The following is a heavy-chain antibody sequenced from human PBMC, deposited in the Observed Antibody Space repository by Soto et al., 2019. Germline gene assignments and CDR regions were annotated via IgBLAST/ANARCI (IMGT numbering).Heavy chain of an antibody. CDR3: ARDGRIRRPDWYFDL. D-gene: IGHD2-15*01. Sequence: WGSLRLSCAASGLTFISYEISCVRHSPWKGLEWVSYISRSGSTIYYADSVKGRVTISRDNAKNSLYLQMNSLRAEDTAVYYCARDGRIRRPDWYFDLWGRGTLVTVS. V-gene: IGHV3-48*03. CDR1: GLTFISYE. J-gene: IGHJ2*01. CDR2: ISRSGSTI.